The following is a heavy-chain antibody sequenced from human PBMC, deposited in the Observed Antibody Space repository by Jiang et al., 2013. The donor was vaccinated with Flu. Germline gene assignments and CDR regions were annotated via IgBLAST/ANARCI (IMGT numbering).Heavy chain of an antibody. CDR2: IYYSGST. CDR1: GGSISSYY. Sequence: GSGLVKPSETLSLTCTVSGGSISSYYWSWIRQPPGKGLEWIGYIYYSGSTNYNPSLKSRVTISVDTSKNQFSLKLSSVTAADTAVYYCASQAYCGGDCLAHWSPLIWGQGTLVTVSS. D-gene: IGHD2-21*02. V-gene: IGHV4-59*08. J-gene: IGHJ4*02. CDR3: ASQAYCGGDCLAHWSPLI.